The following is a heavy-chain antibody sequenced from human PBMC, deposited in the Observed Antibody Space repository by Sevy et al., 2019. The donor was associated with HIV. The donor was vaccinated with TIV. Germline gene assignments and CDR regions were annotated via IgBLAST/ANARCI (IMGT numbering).Heavy chain of an antibody. Sequence: ASVKVSCKASGYSISDYYMHWVRQAPGQGLEWMGIINPRGDTTKYAQKFQGRVTMTRDTSTSTVYMDLSSLRIEDMAVYYCARCCYYCASGTYSYSYYYMGVWGKGTTVTVSS. CDR1: GYSISDYY. CDR3: ARCCYYCASGTYSYSYYYMGV. D-gene: IGHD3-10*01. CDR2: INPRGDTT. V-gene: IGHV1-46*01. J-gene: IGHJ6*03.